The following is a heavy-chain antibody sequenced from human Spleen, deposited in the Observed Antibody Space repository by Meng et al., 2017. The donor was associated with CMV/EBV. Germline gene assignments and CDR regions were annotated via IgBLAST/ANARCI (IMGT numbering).Heavy chain of an antibody. J-gene: IGHJ4*02. Sequence: GESLKISCAASGFAFSTYSMNWVRQSPGKGLEWVSFISSSRGFIEYSDSVKGRFTISRDNAKNSLYLQMNSLRAEDTAVYYCARAPTSYGSGSYYFDYWGQGTLVTVSS. CDR1: GFAFSTYS. CDR3: ARAPTSYGSGSYYFDY. D-gene: IGHD3-10*01. CDR2: ISSSRGFI. V-gene: IGHV3-21*01.